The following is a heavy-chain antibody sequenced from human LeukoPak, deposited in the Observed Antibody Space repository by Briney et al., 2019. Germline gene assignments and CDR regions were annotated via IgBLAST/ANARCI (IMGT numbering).Heavy chain of an antibody. CDR3: ARITDYGDYYYYGMDV. CDR2: IDWDDDK. J-gene: IGHJ6*02. D-gene: IGHD4-17*01. CDR1: GFSLSTSGMC. Sequence: SGPTLVNPTQTLTLTFTFSGFSLSTSGMCVSWIRQPPGKALEWLALIDWDDDKYYSTSLKTRLTISKDTSKNQVVLTMTNMDPVDTATYYCARITDYGDYYYYGMDVWGQGTTVTVSS. V-gene: IGHV2-70*01.